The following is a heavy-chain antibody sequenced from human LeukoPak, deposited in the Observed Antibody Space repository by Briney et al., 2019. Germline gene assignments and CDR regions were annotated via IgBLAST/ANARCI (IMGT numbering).Heavy chain of an antibody. CDR3: ARGNWNPFYYMDV. J-gene: IGHJ6*03. CDR2: INPIFGTA. D-gene: IGHD1-1*01. V-gene: IGHV1-69*05. Sequence: ASVKVSCKASGGTFSSYAISWVRQAPGQGLEWMGGINPIFGTANYAQKFQGRVTITMDESTSTAYTELSSLRSEDTAVYYCARGNWNPFYYMDVWGKGTTVTVSS. CDR1: GGTFSSYA.